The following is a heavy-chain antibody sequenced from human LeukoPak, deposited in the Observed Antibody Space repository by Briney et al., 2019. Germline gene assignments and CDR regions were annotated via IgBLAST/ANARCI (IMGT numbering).Heavy chain of an antibody. CDR3: AKGDKWELLRRPFDY. Sequence: GGSLRLSCAASGFTFSSYWMHWVRHAPGKGLVWVSRINSDGSSRSYADSVKGRFTISRDNAKNTLYLQMNSLRAEDTAVYYCAKGDKWELLRRPFDYWGQGTLVTVSS. J-gene: IGHJ4*02. CDR1: GFTFSSYW. CDR2: INSDGSSR. D-gene: IGHD1-26*01. V-gene: IGHV3-74*01.